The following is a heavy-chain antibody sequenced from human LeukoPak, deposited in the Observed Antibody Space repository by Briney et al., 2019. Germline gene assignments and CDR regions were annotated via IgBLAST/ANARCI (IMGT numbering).Heavy chain of an antibody. Sequence: GGSLRLSCAASGFTVSSNCMSWVRQGPGKGLECVSVISNDGDTYYADSVKGRFTISRDNSKNTLYLQMNSLRAEDTAVYYCARDRVGDVEDYWGQGTLVTVSS. CDR1: GFTVSSNC. J-gene: IGHJ4*02. V-gene: IGHV3-53*01. D-gene: IGHD1-26*01. CDR3: ARDRVGDVEDY. CDR2: ISNDGDT.